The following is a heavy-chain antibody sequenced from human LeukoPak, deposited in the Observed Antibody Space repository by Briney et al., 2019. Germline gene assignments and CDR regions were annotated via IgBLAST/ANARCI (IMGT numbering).Heavy chain of an antibody. CDR3: GRGPRITLIRGGQWYFYMDV. V-gene: IGHV1-18*01. J-gene: IGHJ6*03. D-gene: IGHD3-10*01. Sequence: ASVKVSCKASGYTFTSYGISWVRQAPGQGLEWMGWISAYNGNTNYAQKLQGRVTMTTDTSTSTAYMELRSLRSDDTAVYYCGRGPRITLIRGGQWYFYMDVWGKGTTVTVSS. CDR2: ISAYNGNT. CDR1: GYTFTSYG.